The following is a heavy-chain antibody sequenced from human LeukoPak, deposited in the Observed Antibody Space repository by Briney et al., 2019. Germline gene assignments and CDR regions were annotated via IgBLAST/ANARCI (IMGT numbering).Heavy chain of an antibody. D-gene: IGHD4-11*01. CDR1: GGTFSSYA. CDR3: ARDLGFQYSNYYYYMDV. J-gene: IGHJ6*03. CDR2: ISAYNGNT. V-gene: IGHV1-18*01. Sequence: ASVKVSCKASGGTFSSYAISWVRQAPGQGLEWMGWISAYNGNTNYAQKLQGRVTMTTDTSTSTAYMELRSLRSDDTAVYYCARDLGFQYSNYYYYMDVWGKGTTVTVSS.